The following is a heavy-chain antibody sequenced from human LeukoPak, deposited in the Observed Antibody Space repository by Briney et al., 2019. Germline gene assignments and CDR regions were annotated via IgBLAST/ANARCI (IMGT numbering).Heavy chain of an antibody. CDR1: GGSVSSGFYH. Sequence: PSETLSLTCAVSGGSVSSGFYHWSWIRQPPGKGLEWIGYFHSRGTTAYNPSLSSRVSISLDTSQNHFSLKLSSVTAADTAVYYCARGLKRYFDWSPNHTTLYYFDYWGQGTLVTVFS. CDR2: FHSRGTT. J-gene: IGHJ4*02. CDR3: ARGLKRYFDWSPNHTTLYYFDY. D-gene: IGHD3-9*01. V-gene: IGHV4-61*03.